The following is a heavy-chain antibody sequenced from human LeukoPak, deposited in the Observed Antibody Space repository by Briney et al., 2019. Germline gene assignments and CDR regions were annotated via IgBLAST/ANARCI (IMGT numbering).Heavy chain of an antibody. Sequence: GGSLRLSCAASGFTVSSTYMSWVRQAPGKGLEWVSVIYTGGSTYYADSVKGRFTISRDNSKNTLYLQMNSLRAEDTALYYCARTTVTTFGASDYWGQGTLVTVSS. CDR1: GFTVSSTY. CDR2: IYTGGST. V-gene: IGHV3-53*01. J-gene: IGHJ4*02. D-gene: IGHD4-17*01. CDR3: ARTTVTTFGASDY.